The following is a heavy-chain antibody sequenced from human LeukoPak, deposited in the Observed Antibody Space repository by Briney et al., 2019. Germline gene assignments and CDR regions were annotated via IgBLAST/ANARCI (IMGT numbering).Heavy chain of an antibody. J-gene: IGHJ5*02. CDR3: AKGPFSGYYLNRFDP. Sequence: GGSLRLSCAASGFTFSSYSMNWVRQAPGKGLEWVSSISSSSSYIYYADSVKGRFTISRDNAKNSLYLQRNSLRAEDTALYYCAKGPFSGYYLNRFDPWGQGTLVTVSS. V-gene: IGHV3-21*04. CDR1: GFTFSSYS. CDR2: ISSSSSYI. D-gene: IGHD3-22*01.